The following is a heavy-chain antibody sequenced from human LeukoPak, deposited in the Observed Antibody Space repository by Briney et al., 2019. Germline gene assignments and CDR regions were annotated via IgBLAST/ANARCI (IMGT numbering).Heavy chain of an antibody. D-gene: IGHD1-26*01. CDR1: GFTFDDYG. V-gene: IGHV3-20*04. CDR2: INWNGGST. J-gene: IGHJ4*02. Sequence: PGGSLRLSCAASGFTFDDYGMSWVRQAPGKGLEWVSGINWNGGSTGYADSVKGRFTISRDNAKNSLYLQMNSLRAEDTALYYCARAVSGSYYGTLDYWGQGTLVTVSS. CDR3: ARAVSGSYYGTLDY.